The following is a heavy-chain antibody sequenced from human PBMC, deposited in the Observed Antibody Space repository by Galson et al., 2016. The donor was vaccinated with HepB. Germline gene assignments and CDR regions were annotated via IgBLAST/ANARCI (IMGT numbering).Heavy chain of an antibody. CDR3: AREKELATITSGTFDI. J-gene: IGHJ3*02. D-gene: IGHD5-24*01. CDR1: GGSIMGYY. Sequence: SETLSLTCTVSGGSIMGYYWYWIRQPPGKGLDFIGHIYYSGATSYNPSLKSRVTVPLDTPKSRFSLELSSVTTADSAVYYCAREKELATITSGTFDIWGQGTMVTVSS. CDR2: IYYSGAT. V-gene: IGHV4-59*01.